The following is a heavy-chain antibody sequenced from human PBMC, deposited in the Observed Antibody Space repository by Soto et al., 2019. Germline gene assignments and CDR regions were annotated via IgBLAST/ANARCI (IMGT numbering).Heavy chain of an antibody. V-gene: IGHV4-59*01. CDR2: IYYSGST. CDR1: GGSISSYY. Sequence: PSETLSLTCTVSGGSISSYYWSWIRQPPGKGLEWIGYIYYSGSTNYNPSLKSRVTISVDTSKNQFSLKLSSVTAADTAVYYCARARRDPFNIPRFDYWGQGTMVTVYS. CDR3: ARARRDPFNIPRFDY. J-gene: IGHJ4*02.